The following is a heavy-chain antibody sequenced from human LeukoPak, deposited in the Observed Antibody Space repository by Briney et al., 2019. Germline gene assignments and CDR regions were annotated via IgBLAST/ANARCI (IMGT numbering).Heavy chain of an antibody. Sequence: HPSETLSLTCTVSGDSISSYHWSWIRQPPGKGLEWIGYISYSGSTNYNPSLKSRVTISVDTSKNQFSLKLSSVTAADTAVYYCARVGRGDHTWGSYYYDHWGQGTLVTVSS. J-gene: IGHJ4*02. V-gene: IGHV4-59*01. CDR3: ARVGRGDHTWGSYYYDH. CDR2: ISYSGST. CDR1: GDSISSYH. D-gene: IGHD3-16*01.